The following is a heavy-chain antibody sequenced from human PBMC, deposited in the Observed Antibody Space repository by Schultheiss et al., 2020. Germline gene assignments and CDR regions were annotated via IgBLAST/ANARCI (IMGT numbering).Heavy chain of an antibody. CDR3: ARVVENYHDTFRGYFDY. Sequence: SETLSLTCAVYGGSFSGYYWGWIRQPPGKGLEWIGSVYLRESTYYNPSLKSRVTMSVDTSKNQFSLKLTSVTAADTAIYYCARVVENYHDTFRGYFDYWGQGILVTVSS. CDR2: VYLREST. J-gene: IGHJ4*02. V-gene: IGHV4-34*01. CDR1: GGSFSGYY. D-gene: IGHD3-16*02.